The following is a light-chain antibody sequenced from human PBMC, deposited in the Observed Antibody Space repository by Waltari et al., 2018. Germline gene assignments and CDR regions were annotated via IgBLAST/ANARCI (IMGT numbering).Light chain of an antibody. Sequence: QSVLTQPPSVSAAPGQKVTISCSGSHSNIGNAYVSWYQQLPGTAPKLFIYENNKRPSGIPDRFSGSKSGTSATLGITGLQTGDEADYYCGTWDTSLSALIFGGGTKLTVL. CDR1: HSNIGNAY. CDR2: ENN. V-gene: IGLV1-51*02. J-gene: IGLJ2*01. CDR3: GTWDTSLSALI.